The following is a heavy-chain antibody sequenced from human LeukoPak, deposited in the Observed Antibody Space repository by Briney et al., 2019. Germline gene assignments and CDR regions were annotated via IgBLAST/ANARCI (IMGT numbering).Heavy chain of an antibody. CDR1: VFTFSHYW. J-gene: IGHJ5*02. CDR3: ARDIQWNALAS. V-gene: IGHV3-7*04. D-gene: IGHD6-19*01. Sequence: GGSLRLSCSVSVFTFSHYWMTWVRQAPGKGLEWVAHIEQNGAEQYYVDFVRGRFTISRVNAKNSLFLQMNSLRDEDTAVYYCARDIQWNALASWGQGTLVTVSS. CDR2: IEQNGAEQ.